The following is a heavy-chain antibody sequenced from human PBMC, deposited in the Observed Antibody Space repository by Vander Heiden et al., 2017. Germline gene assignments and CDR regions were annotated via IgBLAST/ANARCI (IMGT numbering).Heavy chain of an antibody. CDR1: GHAFTGYY. CDR2: MNPNSGGT. J-gene: IGHJ4*02. Sequence: QVLLAQAGAEVQKPGASVRVSCQASGHAFTGYYTLGVRQAPGQGLEWMGWMNPNSGGTYFAQKFQGRVTMTTDTSISTAYMDLSSLRSDDSAVYYCARGGMATGPYTYYFDYWGQGTLVTVSS. D-gene: IGHD5-12*01. CDR3: ARGGMATGPYTYYFDY. V-gene: IGHV1-2*02.